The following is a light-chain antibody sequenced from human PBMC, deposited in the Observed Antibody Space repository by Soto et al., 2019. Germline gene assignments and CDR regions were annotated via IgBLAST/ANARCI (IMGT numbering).Light chain of an antibody. CDR1: QSVSSY. CDR3: QQRGNWPRT. Sequence: EIVLTQSPATLSLSPGERATLSCRASQSVSSYLAWYQQKPGQAPRLLIYGASNRATDIPARFSGSGFGTDFTLTIICLESEEFAVYYCQQRGNWPRTLGQGTKLEIK. CDR2: GAS. V-gene: IGKV3-11*01. J-gene: IGKJ2*01.